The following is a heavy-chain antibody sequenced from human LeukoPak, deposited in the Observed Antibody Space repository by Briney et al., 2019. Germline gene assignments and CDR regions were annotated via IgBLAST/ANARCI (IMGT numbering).Heavy chain of an antibody. CDR1: GGSISSYY. J-gene: IGHJ3*02. D-gene: IGHD6-19*01. CDR3: ARDLQRQHSSGPVRAFDI. CDR2: IYYSGST. Sequence: SESLSLTCTVSGGSISSYYWSWIRQPPGKGLEWIGYIYYSGSTNYNPSLESRVTISVDTSKNQFSLKLSSVTAADTAVYYCARDLQRQHSSGPVRAFDIWGQGTMVTVSS. V-gene: IGHV4-59*01.